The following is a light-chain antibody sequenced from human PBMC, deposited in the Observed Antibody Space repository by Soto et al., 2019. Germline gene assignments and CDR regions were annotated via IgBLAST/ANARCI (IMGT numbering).Light chain of an antibody. Sequence: QSALTQPPSTSGSPGQSVTISCTGTSTDVGGYNYVSWYQQYPGKAPKLIIYGVTKRPSGVPDRFSGTKSGNTASLTVSGLQAEDEADYYCSSYAASNNLVFGGGTKVTV. J-gene: IGLJ2*01. CDR3: SSYAASNNLV. CDR2: GVT. CDR1: STDVGGYNY. V-gene: IGLV2-8*01.